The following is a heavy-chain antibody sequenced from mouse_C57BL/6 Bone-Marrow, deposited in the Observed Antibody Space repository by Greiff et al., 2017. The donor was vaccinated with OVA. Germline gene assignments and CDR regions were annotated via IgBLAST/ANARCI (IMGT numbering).Heavy chain of an antibody. Sequence: DVMLVESGGGLVQPGGSLKLSCAASGFTFSDYYMYWVRQTPEKRLEWVAYISNGGGSTYYPDTVKGRFTISRDNAKNTLYLQMSRLKSEDTAMYYCARQGGYLAWFAYWGQGTLVTVSA. CDR3: ARQGGYLAWFAY. CDR1: GFTFSDYY. CDR2: ISNGGGST. D-gene: IGHD2-2*01. V-gene: IGHV5-12*01. J-gene: IGHJ3*01.